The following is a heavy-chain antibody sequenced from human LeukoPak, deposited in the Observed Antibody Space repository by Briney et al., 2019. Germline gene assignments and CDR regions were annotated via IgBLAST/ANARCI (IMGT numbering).Heavy chain of an antibody. CDR3: ARTLTTESYYFDY. Sequence: ASVKVSCQPSGYTFTRYGIAWLRQAPGQGLEWLGWISSYNGDTEYAEKFQGRVTMSTDTPTTMAYMELTGPRSGGTAVYYFARTLTTESYYFDYWGQGTLVTVSS. CDR2: ISSYNGDT. J-gene: IGHJ4*02. V-gene: IGHV1-18*01. D-gene: IGHD4-11*01. CDR1: GYTFTRYG.